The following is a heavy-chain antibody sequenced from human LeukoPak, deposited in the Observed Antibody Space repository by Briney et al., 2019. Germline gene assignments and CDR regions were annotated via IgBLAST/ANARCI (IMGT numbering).Heavy chain of an antibody. D-gene: IGHD6-19*01. J-gene: IGHJ6*02. CDR3: AKDKVSGWPYYYGLDV. Sequence: PGVSLRLSCAASGFMFSSYGTSWVPQAPGKGLVWVSGISGSGGRTYYAGSVKGRFTISRDNSKNTLYLQMNSLRAEDTALYYCAKDKVSGWPYYYGLDVWGQGTTVTVSS. CDR1: GFMFSSYG. V-gene: IGHV3-23*01. CDR2: ISGSGGRT.